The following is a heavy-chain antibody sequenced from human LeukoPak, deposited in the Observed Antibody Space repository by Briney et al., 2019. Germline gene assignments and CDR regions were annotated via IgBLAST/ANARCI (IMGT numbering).Heavy chain of an antibody. J-gene: IGHJ4*02. V-gene: IGHV4-39*01. Sequence: SETLSLTCTASGGSISSSSYYWGWIRQPPGKGLEWIGSIYYTGSTYYNPSLKSRVTISVDTSKNQFSLKLSSVTAADTAVYYCASRDYGDWYFDYWGQGTLVTVPS. D-gene: IGHD4-17*01. CDR1: GGSISSSSYY. CDR3: ASRDYGDWYFDY. CDR2: IYYTGST.